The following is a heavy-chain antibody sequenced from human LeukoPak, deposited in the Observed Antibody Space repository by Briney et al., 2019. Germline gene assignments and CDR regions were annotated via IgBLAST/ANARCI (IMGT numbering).Heavy chain of an antibody. J-gene: IGHJ6*03. V-gene: IGHV3-48*03. D-gene: IGHD2-21*02. CDR2: ISSSGSTI. CDR3: ARGNGSYCGGDCYSYYYYYMDV. Sequence: GGSLRLSCAASGFTFSSYEMNWVRQAPGKGLEWVSYISSSGSTIYYADSVKGRFTISRDNAKNSLYLQMNSLRAEDTAVYCCARGNGSYCGGDCYSYYYYYMDVWGKGTTVTVSS. CDR1: GFTFSSYE.